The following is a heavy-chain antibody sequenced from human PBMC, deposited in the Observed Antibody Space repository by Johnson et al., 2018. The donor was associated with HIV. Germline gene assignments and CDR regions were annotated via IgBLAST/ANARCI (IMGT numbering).Heavy chain of an antibody. V-gene: IGHV3-20*04. D-gene: IGHD1-26*01. CDR3: ARSLPGRGSYYAFDI. J-gene: IGHJ3*02. CDR2: INWNGGRT. Sequence: MQLVESGGGLVKPGGSLRLSCAASGFTFDDYGMSWVRQAPGKGLECVSGINWNGGRTSYAGSVKGPFTISRDNAKNSLYLQMNSLGAEYTAVYYCARSLPGRGSYYAFDIWGQGTMVTVSS. CDR1: GFTFDDYG.